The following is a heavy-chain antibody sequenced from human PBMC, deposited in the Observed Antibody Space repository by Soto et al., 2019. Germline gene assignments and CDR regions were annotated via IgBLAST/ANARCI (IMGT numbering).Heavy chain of an antibody. J-gene: IGHJ4*02. Sequence: GASVKVSCKASGGTFSSYAISWVRQAPGQGLEWMGGIIPIFGTANYAQKFQGRVTITADESTSTAYMELSSLRSEDTAVYYCAREDVAVAGIRDYWCQGPLVTVSS. D-gene: IGHD6-19*01. CDR2: IIPIFGTA. CDR1: GGTFSSYA. CDR3: AREDVAVAGIRDY. V-gene: IGHV1-69*13.